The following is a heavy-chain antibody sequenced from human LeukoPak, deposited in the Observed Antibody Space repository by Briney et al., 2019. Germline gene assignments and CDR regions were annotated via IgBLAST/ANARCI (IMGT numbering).Heavy chain of an antibody. CDR1: GFTFSGYG. V-gene: IGHV3-30*18. Sequence: HPGGSLRLSCAASGFTFSGYGMHWVRQAPAKGLEWGAVISYDGSNKYYADSVKGRFTISRDNSKNTLYLQMNSLRAEDTAVYFCAKDPDYGDNYYFDYWGQGTLVTVSS. CDR3: AKDPDYGDNYYFDY. CDR2: ISYDGSNK. D-gene: IGHD4-17*01. J-gene: IGHJ4*02.